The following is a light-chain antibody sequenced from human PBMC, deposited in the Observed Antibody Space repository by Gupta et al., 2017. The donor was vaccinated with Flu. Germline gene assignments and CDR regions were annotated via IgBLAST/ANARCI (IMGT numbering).Light chain of an antibody. Sequence: IVLTPSPATLSLPPGGRATLSCRASQSVSSSLAWYQQKPGQAPRLLIYDASNRATGIPARFSGSGFGTDFSLTISSREPEDFAVYYCQQRSNWPPLTFGGGTKVEIK. CDR2: DAS. CDR1: QSVSSS. J-gene: IGKJ4*01. V-gene: IGKV3-11*01. CDR3: QQRSNWPPLT.